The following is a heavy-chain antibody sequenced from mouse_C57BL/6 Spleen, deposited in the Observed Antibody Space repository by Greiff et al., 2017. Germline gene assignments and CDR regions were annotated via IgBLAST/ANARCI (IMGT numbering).Heavy chain of an antibody. CDR2: IHPNSGST. Sequence: QVQLQQPGAELVKPGASVKLSCKASGYTFTSYWMHWVKQRPGQGLEWIGMIHPNSGSTNYNEKFKSKATLTVDKSSSTAYMQLSSLTSEDSAVYYCAILYYDYDWVDYWGQGTTLTVSS. CDR1: GYTFTSYW. CDR3: AILYYDYDWVDY. J-gene: IGHJ2*01. V-gene: IGHV1-64*01. D-gene: IGHD2-4*01.